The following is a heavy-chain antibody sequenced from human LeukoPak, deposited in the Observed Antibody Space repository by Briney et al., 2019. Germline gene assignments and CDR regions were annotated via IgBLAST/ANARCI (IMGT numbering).Heavy chain of an antibody. CDR2: ISAYNGNT. D-gene: IGHD6-6*01. J-gene: IGHJ4*02. CDR3: ARGSAMAQKQLVRHFDS. V-gene: IGHV1-18*01. CDR1: GYTFTSYC. Sequence: ASVKVSCKASGYTFTSYCISWVRQAPGQGLEWMGWISAYNGNTKYAQKLQDRVTMTTDTSTTTAYMEVRSLTSDDTAVYYCARGSAMAQKQLVRHFDSWGQGTLVIVSS.